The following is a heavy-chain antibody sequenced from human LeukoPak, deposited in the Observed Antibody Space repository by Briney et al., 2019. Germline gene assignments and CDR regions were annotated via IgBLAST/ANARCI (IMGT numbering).Heavy chain of an antibody. J-gene: IGHJ4*02. CDR3: ARGYYDSSGYCHY. D-gene: IGHD3-22*01. CDR2: ISYDGSNK. V-gene: IGHV3-30-3*01. CDR1: GFTFSSYA. Sequence: GESLKISCAASGFTFSSYAMHWVRQAPGKGLEWVAVISYDGSNKYYADSVKGRFTISRDNSKNTLYLQMNSLRAEDTAVYYCARGYYDSSGYCHYWGQGTLVTVSS.